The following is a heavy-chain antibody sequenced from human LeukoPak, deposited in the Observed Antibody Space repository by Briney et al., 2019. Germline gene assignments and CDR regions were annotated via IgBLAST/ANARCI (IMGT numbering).Heavy chain of an antibody. D-gene: IGHD4-17*01. CDR2: IYHSGST. J-gene: IGHJ5*02. CDR3: ARSPQGTATTANWLDP. Sequence: SETLSLTCTVSGYSISSGYYWGWIRQPPGKGLEWIGSIYHSGSTYYNPSLKTRVTVSLDTSKNQFSLNLISVTAADTAVYYCARSPQGTATTANWLDPWGQGTLVTVSS. CDR1: GYSISSGYY. V-gene: IGHV4-38-2*02.